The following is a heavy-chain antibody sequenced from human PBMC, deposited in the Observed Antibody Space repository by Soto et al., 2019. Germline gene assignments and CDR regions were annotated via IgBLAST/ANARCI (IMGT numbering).Heavy chain of an antibody. CDR1: GYTFTSYG. V-gene: IGHV1-18*01. CDR2: ISAYNGNT. D-gene: IGHD3-22*01. CDR3: ARGYDSSGYSLEYFDY. J-gene: IGHJ4*02. Sequence: ASVKVSCKASGYTFTSYGISWVRQAPGQGLEWMGWISAYNGNTNYAQKLQGRVTMTTDTSTSTAYMELRSLRSDDTAVYYCARGYDSSGYSLEYFDYWGQGPLATAPQ.